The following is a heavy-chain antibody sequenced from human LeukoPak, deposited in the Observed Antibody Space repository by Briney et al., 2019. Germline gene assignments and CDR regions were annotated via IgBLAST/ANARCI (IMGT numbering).Heavy chain of an antibody. J-gene: IGHJ3*02. D-gene: IGHD6-19*01. CDR2: ISSNGGST. CDR3: ARSAYSSGWYWRAFDI. Sequence: PGGSLRLSCAASGFTFSSYAMHWARQAPGKGLEYVSAISSNGGSTYYANSVKGRFTISRDNSKNTLYLQMGSLRAEDMAVYYCARSAYSSGWYWRAFDIWGQGTMVTVSS. CDR1: GFTFSSYA. V-gene: IGHV3-64*01.